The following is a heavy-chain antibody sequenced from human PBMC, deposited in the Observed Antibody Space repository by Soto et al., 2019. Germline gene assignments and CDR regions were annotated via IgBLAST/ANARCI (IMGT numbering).Heavy chain of an antibody. V-gene: IGHV4-34*01. CDR2: INHSGST. CDR1: GGSFSGYY. J-gene: IGHJ6*02. Sequence: PSETLSLTCAVYGGSFSGYYWSWIRQPPGKGLEWIGEINHSGSTNYNPSLKSRVTISVDTSRNQFSLKLSSVTAADTAVYYCASITMVRGVKYYYYGMDVWGQGTTVTVSS. D-gene: IGHD3-10*01. CDR3: ASITMVRGVKYYYYGMDV.